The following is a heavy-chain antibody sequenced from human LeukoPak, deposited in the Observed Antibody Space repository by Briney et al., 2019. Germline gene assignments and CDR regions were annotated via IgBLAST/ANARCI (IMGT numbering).Heavy chain of an antibody. CDR3: ARDPQYSSSWYFDY. CDR2: IKQDGSEK. CDR1: GFTFSSYW. V-gene: IGHV3-7*01. Sequence: GGSLRLSCAASGFTFSSYWMGWVRQAPGKGLEWVANIKQDGSEKYYVDSVKGRFTISRDNAKNSLYLQMNSLRAEDTAVYYCARDPQYSSSWYFDYWGRGTLVTVSS. J-gene: IGHJ4*02. D-gene: IGHD6-13*01.